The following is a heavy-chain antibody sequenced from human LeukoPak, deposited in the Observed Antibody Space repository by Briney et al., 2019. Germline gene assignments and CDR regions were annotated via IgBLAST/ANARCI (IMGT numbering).Heavy chain of an antibody. Sequence: SETLSLTCAVYGGSFSGYYWSWIRQPPGKGLEWIGYIYYSGSTNYNPSLKSRVTISVDTSKNQFSLKLSSVTAADTAVYYCARARGYSYGGFDYWGQGTLVTVSS. J-gene: IGHJ4*02. CDR2: IYYSGST. V-gene: IGHV4-59*01. CDR1: GGSFSGYY. D-gene: IGHD5-18*01. CDR3: ARARGYSYGGFDY.